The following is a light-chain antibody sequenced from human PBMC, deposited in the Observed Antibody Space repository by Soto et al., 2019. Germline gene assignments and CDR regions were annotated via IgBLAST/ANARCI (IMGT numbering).Light chain of an antibody. V-gene: IGLV1-47*02. CDR3: GAWDDSLSGPA. CDR2: SNN. Sequence: QSVLTQPPSASGTPGQRVTISCSGSSSNIGSNYVYWYQQLPGTAPKLLIYSNNQRPSGVPVRFSGSKSGTSASLAISGLRSEDEADYYCGAWDDSLSGPAFGGGTKLTVL. CDR1: SSNIGSNY. J-gene: IGLJ2*01.